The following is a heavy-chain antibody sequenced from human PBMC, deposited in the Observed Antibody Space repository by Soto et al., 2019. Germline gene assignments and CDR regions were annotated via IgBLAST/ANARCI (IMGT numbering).Heavy chain of an antibody. V-gene: IGHV3-48*01. D-gene: IGHD3-3*01. CDR1: GFTFSSYS. J-gene: IGHJ5*02. CDR2: ISSSSSTI. Sequence: VQLVESGGGLVQPGGSLRLSCAASGFTFSSYSMNWVRQAPGKGLEWVSYISSSSSTIYYADSVKGRFTISRDNGKNSLYLQMNCLRAEDTAVYYCARDLNYDFGSGYDWFDPCGQGTLVTVSS. CDR3: ARDLNYDFGSGYDWFDP.